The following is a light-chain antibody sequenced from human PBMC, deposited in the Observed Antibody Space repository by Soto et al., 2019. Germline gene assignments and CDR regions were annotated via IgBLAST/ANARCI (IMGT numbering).Light chain of an antibody. CDR2: WAS. J-gene: IGKJ1*01. CDR3: QQYDSTPWT. V-gene: IGKV4-1*01. CDR1: QSVLYSSNNKNY. Sequence: DIVMTQSPDSLAVSLGERATINCKSSQSVLYSSNNKNYLAWYQQKPGQPPKLLIYWASTRESGVPDRFSGSGSGTDFTLTISSLQAEDVAVYYCQQYDSTPWTFGQGNKVEIK.